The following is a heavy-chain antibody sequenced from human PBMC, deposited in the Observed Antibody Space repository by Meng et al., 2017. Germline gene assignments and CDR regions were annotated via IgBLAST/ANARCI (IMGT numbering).Heavy chain of an antibody. J-gene: IGHJ4*02. V-gene: IGHV7-4-1*02. D-gene: IGHD3-22*01. CDR1: GYTFTSYA. Sequence: QGQWVKSGAEFKKAGALVKVSGNASGYTFTSYAMNWVRQAPGQGLEWMGWINTNTGNPTYAQGFTGRFVFSLDTSVSTAYLQISSLKAEDTAVYYCARRYYYDSSGYYFYVFGYWGQGTLVTVSS. CDR2: INTNTGNP. CDR3: ARRYYYDSSGYYFYVFGY.